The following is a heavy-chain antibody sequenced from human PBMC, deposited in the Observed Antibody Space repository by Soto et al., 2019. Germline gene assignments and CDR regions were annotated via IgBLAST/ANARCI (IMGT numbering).Heavy chain of an antibody. D-gene: IGHD1-26*01. CDR2: IHPSRQPI. CDR1: GFTFSTSE. CDR3: ARRARR. Sequence: EVQLVESGGGLIQPGGSLRLSCAASGFTFSTSEMYWVRQAPGKGLEWVSYIHPSRQPIFYADSVQGRFTISRDNAKKSLHLQRRSLGAEVSAVYYCARRARRWGQGTMVSVSS. J-gene: IGHJ3*01. V-gene: IGHV3-48*03.